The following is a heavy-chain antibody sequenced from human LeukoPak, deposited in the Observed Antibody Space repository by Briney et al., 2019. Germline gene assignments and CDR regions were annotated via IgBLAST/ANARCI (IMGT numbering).Heavy chain of an antibody. CDR1: GFTFNAYW. J-gene: IGHJ4*02. V-gene: IGHV3-21*01. D-gene: IGHD4-17*01. CDR3: ARGPRDGDHSPYNY. Sequence: GGSLRLSCAASGFTFNAYWMNWVRQAPGKGLEWVSSISSSSSYIYYADSVKGRFTISRDNAKNSLYLQMNSLRAEDTAVYYCARGPRDGDHSPYNYWGQGTLVTVSS. CDR2: ISSSSSYI.